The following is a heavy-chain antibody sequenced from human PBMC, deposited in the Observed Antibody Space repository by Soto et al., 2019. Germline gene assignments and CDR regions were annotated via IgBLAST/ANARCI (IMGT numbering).Heavy chain of an antibody. CDR2: IGESGTPT. Sequence: EVQLLESGGGLVQPGGSLRLSCAASGFTFSSYAMKWVRQAPGKGLEWVSLIGESGTPTYYADSVKGRFTISRDNSGKTLILEMYSLRAEDTAVYYCARYIPGVRYYGMDVWGQGTTVTVSS. D-gene: IGHD2-2*01. J-gene: IGHJ6*02. V-gene: IGHV3-23*01. CDR3: ARYIPGVRYYGMDV. CDR1: GFTFSSYA.